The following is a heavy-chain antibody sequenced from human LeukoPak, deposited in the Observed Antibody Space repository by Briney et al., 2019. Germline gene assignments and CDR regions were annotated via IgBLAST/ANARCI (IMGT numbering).Heavy chain of an antibody. CDR2: MQYDGSVE. Sequence: GGSLRLSCVASGFSFSNYGTHWVRQAPGKGLEWVTFMQYDGSVEFYADSVKGRFTISRDNSKNTVYLQMTSLRTEDTAVYYCARESIAAAVLIFDYWGQGTLVTVSS. CDR1: GFSFSNYG. D-gene: IGHD6-13*01. CDR3: ARESIAAAVLIFDY. J-gene: IGHJ4*02. V-gene: IGHV3-30*02.